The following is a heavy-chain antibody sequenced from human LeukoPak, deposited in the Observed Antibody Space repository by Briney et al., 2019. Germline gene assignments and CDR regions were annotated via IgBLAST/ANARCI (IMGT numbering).Heavy chain of an antibody. CDR2: VYYSGST. CDR1: GGPISSYY. CDR3: ARLTDYYYYMDV. D-gene: IGHD4/OR15-4a*01. Sequence: SETLSLTCTVSGGPISSYYWSWIRQPPGKGLEWIGYVYYSGSTNYNPSLKSRVTISVDTSKNQFSLKLSSVTAADTAVYYCARLTDYYYYMDVWGKGTTVTVSS. V-gene: IGHV4-59*01. J-gene: IGHJ6*03.